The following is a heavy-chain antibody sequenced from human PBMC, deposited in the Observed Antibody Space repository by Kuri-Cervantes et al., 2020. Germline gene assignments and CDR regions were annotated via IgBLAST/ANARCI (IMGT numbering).Heavy chain of an antibody. CDR2: ISSSSSTI. V-gene: IGHV3-48*04. D-gene: IGHD3-3*01. CDR1: GFTFSSYS. CDR3: ARRKGISNYYYYGMDV. J-gene: IGHJ6*02. Sequence: LSLTCAASGFTFSSYSMNWVRQAPGKGLEWVSYISSSSSTIYYADSVKGRFTISRDNAKNSLYLQMNSLRAEDTAVYYCARRKGISNYYYYGMDVWGQGTTVTVSS.